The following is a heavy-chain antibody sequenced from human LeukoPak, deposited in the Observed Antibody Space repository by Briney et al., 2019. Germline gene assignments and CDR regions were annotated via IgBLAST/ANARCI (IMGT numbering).Heavy chain of an antibody. CDR3: ALIRGYCRT. CDR2: IYYRGST. Sequence: PSETLSLTCTVSGGSISGSGYYWGWIRQPPGKGLEWIGSIYYRGSTYYNPTLKSRVTVSVDTSKNQFSLKLSPVTAADTAVYYCALIRGYCRTWGQGTLVTVSS. CDR1: GGSISGSGYY. D-gene: IGHD2-15*01. J-gene: IGHJ5*02. V-gene: IGHV4-39*01.